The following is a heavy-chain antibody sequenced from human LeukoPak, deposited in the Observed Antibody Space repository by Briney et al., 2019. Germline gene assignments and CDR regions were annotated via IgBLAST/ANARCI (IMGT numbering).Heavy chain of an antibody. J-gene: IGHJ6*03. V-gene: IGHV4-4*09. Sequence: PSETLSLTCTVSGGSISSHYWSWIRQPPGKGLEWIGSIYTSGSTNYNPSLKSRVTISVDTSKNQFSLKLSSVTAADTAVYYCARIGHYYSYMDVWGKGTTVTVSS. CDR2: IYTSGST. CDR3: ARIGHYYSYMDV. D-gene: IGHD3-10*01. CDR1: GGSISSHY.